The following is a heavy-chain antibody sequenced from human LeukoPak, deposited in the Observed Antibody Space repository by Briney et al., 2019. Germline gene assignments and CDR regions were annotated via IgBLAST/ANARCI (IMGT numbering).Heavy chain of an antibody. V-gene: IGHV5-51*01. CDR2: IYPGDSDT. Sequence: GGPLILSWAAGCWFITFWSTWGGRTTGKGGEGMVIIYPGDSDTRNSPSIQGQVTISVDKSISTAYLQWSSLKASDTAMYYCARRDRDGQKFFDYWGQGALVTVSS. CDR1: GCWFITFW. D-gene: IGHD5-24*01. J-gene: IGHJ4*02. CDR3: ARRDRDGQKFFDY.